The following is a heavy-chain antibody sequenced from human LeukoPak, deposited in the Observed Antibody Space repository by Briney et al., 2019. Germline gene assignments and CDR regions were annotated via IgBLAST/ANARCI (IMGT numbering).Heavy chain of an antibody. CDR3: ARDRTVTVYYYYYGMDV. CDR2: IIPIFGTT. CDR1: GGTFSTYA. Sequence: ASVKVSCKASGGTFSTYAISWVRQAPGQGLEWMGGIIPIFGTTNYAQKFQGRVTITADESTSTAYMELSSLRSEDTAVYYCARDRTVTVYYYYYGMDVWGQGTTVTVSS. V-gene: IGHV1-69*13. D-gene: IGHD4-11*01. J-gene: IGHJ6*02.